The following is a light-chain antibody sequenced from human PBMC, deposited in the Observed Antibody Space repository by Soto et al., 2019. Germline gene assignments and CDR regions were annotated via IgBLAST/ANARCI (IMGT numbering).Light chain of an antibody. Sequence: EIVLMQSPGTLSLSPVEIGTLSCRASQTLRRTYIAWYQQKPGQAPRVLIYGASKRATGIPDRFSGSGSGTDFSLTISRLEPEDFAVYYCQQYGSSIKTFGQGTKVDI. J-gene: IGKJ1*01. CDR1: QTLRRTY. CDR3: QQYGSSIKT. CDR2: GAS. V-gene: IGKV3-20*01.